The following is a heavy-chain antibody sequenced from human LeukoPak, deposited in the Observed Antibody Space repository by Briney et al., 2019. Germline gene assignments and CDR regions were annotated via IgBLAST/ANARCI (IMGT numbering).Heavy chain of an antibody. V-gene: IGHV4-34*01. CDR3: ARQGPGYNWFDP. Sequence: PSETLSLTCAVYGGSFSGYYWSWIRQPPGKGLEWIGEINHSGSTNYNPSLESRVTISVDTSKNQFSLKLSSVTAADTAVYYCARQGPGYNWFDPWGQGTLVTVSS. J-gene: IGHJ5*02. CDR1: GGSFSGYY. CDR2: INHSGST.